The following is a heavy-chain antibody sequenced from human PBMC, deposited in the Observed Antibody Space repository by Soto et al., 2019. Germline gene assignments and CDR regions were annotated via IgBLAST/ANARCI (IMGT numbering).Heavy chain of an antibody. D-gene: IGHD2-8*02. CDR3: ARHRGVRDYNYGLDV. V-gene: IGHV5-51*01. J-gene: IGHJ6*02. CDR2: IYPGNSNT. Sequence: GESLKISCKGSGYIFTNYWIGWVRQMPGKGLEWMGIIYPGNSNTRYSPSFQGQVTISAEKSISTAYLQWSSLKAADTAMYYCARHRGVRDYNYGLDVWGQGTTVTVSS. CDR1: GYIFTNYW.